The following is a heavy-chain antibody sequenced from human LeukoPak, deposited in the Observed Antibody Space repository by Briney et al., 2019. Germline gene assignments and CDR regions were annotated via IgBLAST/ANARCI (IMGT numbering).Heavy chain of an antibody. CDR3: AKNYGSGSSVKYYYYMDV. CDR2: ISACGGST. D-gene: IGHD3-10*01. Sequence: GGSLRLSCAASGFTFSSYAMSWVRQAPKKGLDWVSVISACGGSTYYADSVKGRVTISRDNFKNTLYLQMNSMRVEDTAVYYCAKNYGSGSSVKYYYYMDVWGKGTTVTVSS. J-gene: IGHJ6*03. V-gene: IGHV3-23*01. CDR1: GFTFSSYA.